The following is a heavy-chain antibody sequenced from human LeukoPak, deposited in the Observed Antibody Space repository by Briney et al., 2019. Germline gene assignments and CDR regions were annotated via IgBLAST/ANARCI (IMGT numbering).Heavy chain of an antibody. J-gene: IGHJ4*02. D-gene: IGHD1-1*01. Sequence: GGSLRLSCAASGFTFSSDAMSWVRQAPGKGLEWVSAITGSGTGTYYADSVKGRFTISRDDSKNTLYLQMNSLRAEDTAVYYCARMGKGTLDYWGPGTLVTVSS. V-gene: IGHV3-23*01. CDR1: GFTFSSDA. CDR3: ARMGKGTLDY. CDR2: ITGSGTGT.